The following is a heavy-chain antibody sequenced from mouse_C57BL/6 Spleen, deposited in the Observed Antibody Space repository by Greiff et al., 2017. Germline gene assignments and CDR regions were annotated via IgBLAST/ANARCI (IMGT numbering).Heavy chain of an antibody. V-gene: IGHV1-72*01. CDR3: ARSSYDYDAWFAY. CDR1: GYTFTSYW. D-gene: IGHD2-4*01. J-gene: IGHJ3*01. CDR2: IDPNSGGT. Sequence: VQLQQPGAELVKPGASVKLSCKASGYTFTSYWMHWVKQRPGRGLEWIGRIDPNSGGTKYNEKFKSKATLTVDKPSSTAYMQLSSLTSEDSAVEYCARSSYDYDAWFAYWGQGTLVTVSA.